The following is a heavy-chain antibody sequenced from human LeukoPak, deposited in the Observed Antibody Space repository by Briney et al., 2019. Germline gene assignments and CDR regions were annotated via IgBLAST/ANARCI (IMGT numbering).Heavy chain of an antibody. Sequence: PSETLSLTCTVSGGSVSSGSYYWSWIRQPPGKGLEWIGYIYYSGSTNYNPSLKSRVTISVDTSKNQFSLKLSSVTAADTAVYYCARDSVYYYGSGSALAYSYYGMDVWGKGTTDTVSS. CDR3: ARDSVYYYGSGSALAYSYYGMDV. J-gene: IGHJ6*04. D-gene: IGHD3-10*01. V-gene: IGHV4-61*01. CDR2: IYYSGST. CDR1: GGSVSSGSYY.